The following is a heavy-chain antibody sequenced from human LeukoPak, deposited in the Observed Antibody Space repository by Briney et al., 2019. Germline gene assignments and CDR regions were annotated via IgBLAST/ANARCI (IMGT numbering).Heavy chain of an antibody. Sequence: SETLSLTCTVSGGSISSYYWSWIRQTPGKGLEWIGYIYYSGTTNYNPSLRSRVAISLATSKNQFSLKLSSVTAADTAVYYCARGEPAFSSGWYTYYFDYWGQGTLVTVSS. D-gene: IGHD6-19*01. J-gene: IGHJ4*02. CDR1: GGSISSYY. V-gene: IGHV4-59*01. CDR3: ARGEPAFSSGWYTYYFDY. CDR2: IYYSGTT.